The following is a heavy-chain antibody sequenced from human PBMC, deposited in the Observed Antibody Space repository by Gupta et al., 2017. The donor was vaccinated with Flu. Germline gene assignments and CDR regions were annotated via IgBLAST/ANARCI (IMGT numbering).Heavy chain of an antibody. V-gene: IGHV1-69*01. CDR2: IIPILKTA. Sequence: QVQLVQSGAEVKRPGSSVKVSCKASGGTFNNFAITWVRQAPGQGLEWMGGIIPILKTANYAQKFQGRVTITADDSTKTADMELSGLRSEDTAIYYCAASRSDLLLDYWGQGTLVTVSS. CDR3: AASRSDLLLDY. CDR1: GGTFNNFA. J-gene: IGHJ4*02. D-gene: IGHD2-15*01.